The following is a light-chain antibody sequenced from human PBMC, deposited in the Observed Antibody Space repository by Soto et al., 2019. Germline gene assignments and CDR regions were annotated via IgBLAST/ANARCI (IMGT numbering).Light chain of an antibody. CDR3: HQYHKFPYT. CDR2: KAS. V-gene: IGKV1-5*03. CDR1: QSISAW. J-gene: IGKJ2*01. Sequence: DIQMTQSPSTLSASVEDRVTITCRASQSISAWLAWYQQKPGKAPKLLVYKASTLETGVPSRFSGSGSGTXFXLTISSLQPDDFATYYCHQYHKFPYTFGQGTKLEIK.